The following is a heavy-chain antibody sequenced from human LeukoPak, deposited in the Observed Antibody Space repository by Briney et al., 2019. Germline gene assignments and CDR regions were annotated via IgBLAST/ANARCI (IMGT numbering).Heavy chain of an antibody. D-gene: IGHD5-18*01. V-gene: IGHV4-31*03. Sequence: SETLSLTCTVSGGSIGSGGYYWSWIRQHPGKGLEWIGYIYYSGSTYYNPSLKSRVTISVDTSKNQFSRKLSSVTAADTAVYYCARDIGYGYYFDYSGQGTLVTVSS. CDR1: GGSIGSGGYY. CDR3: ARDIGYGYYFDY. J-gene: IGHJ4*02. CDR2: IYYSGST.